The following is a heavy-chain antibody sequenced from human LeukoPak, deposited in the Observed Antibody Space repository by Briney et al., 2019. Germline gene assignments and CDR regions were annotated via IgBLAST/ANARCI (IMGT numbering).Heavy chain of an antibody. Sequence: SETLSLTCTVSGGSISSGGYYWSWIRQHPGKGLEWIGYIYYSGSTYYNPSLKSRVTISVDTSKNQFSLKLSSVTAADTAVYYCASKYYYDSSGYYSWGQGTLVTVSS. D-gene: IGHD3-22*01. CDR2: IYYSGST. CDR3: ASKYYYDSSGYYS. V-gene: IGHV4-31*03. J-gene: IGHJ4*02. CDR1: GGSISSGGYY.